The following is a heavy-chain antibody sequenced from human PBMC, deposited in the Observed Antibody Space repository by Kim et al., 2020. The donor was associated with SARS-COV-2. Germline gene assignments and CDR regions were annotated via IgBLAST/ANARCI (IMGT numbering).Heavy chain of an antibody. V-gene: IGHV3-53*01. CDR2: IYSGGST. Sequence: GGSLRLSCAASGFTVSSNYMSWVRQAPGKGLEWVSVIYSGGSTYYADSVKGRFTISGDNSTNTLYLQMNSLRAEDTAVYYCAGAAGIAVAGTPYYYYGMDVWGQGTMVTVSS. CDR3: AGAAGIAVAGTPYYYYGMDV. J-gene: IGHJ6*02. CDR1: GFTVSSNY. D-gene: IGHD6-19*01.